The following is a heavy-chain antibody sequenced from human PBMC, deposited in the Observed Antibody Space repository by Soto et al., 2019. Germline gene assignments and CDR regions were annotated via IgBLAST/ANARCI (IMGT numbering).Heavy chain of an antibody. CDR3: ARIQQYYYDSSGYYYFDY. D-gene: IGHD3-22*01. J-gene: IGHJ4*02. Sequence: ASVKVSCKASGYTFTSYGISWVRQAPGQGLEWMGWISAYNGNTNYAQKLQGRVTMTTDTSTSTAYMELRSLRSDDTAVYYCARIQQYYYDSSGYYYFDYWGQGTLVTVSS. V-gene: IGHV1-18*01. CDR2: ISAYNGNT. CDR1: GYTFTSYG.